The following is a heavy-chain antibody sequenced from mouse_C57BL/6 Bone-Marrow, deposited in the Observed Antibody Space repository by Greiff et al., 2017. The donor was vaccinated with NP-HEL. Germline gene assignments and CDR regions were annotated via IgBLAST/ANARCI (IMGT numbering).Heavy chain of an antibody. CDR1: GYSFTGYF. Sequence: EVQLQQSGPELVKPGDSVKISCKASGYSFTGYFMNWVMQSHGKSLEWIGRINPYNGDTFYNQKFTGKATLTVDKSSRTAHMELRGLTSEDSAVYYCAREGNYYGSSYETWFAYWGQGTLVTVSA. CDR3: AREGNYYGSSYETWFAY. V-gene: IGHV1-20*01. J-gene: IGHJ3*01. D-gene: IGHD1-1*01. CDR2: INPYNGDT.